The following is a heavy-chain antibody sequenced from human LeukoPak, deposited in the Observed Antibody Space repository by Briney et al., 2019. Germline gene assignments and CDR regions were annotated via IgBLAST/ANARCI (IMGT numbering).Heavy chain of an antibody. J-gene: IGHJ4*02. Sequence: PGRSLRLSYAASGFPFSSYGMHWVRQAPGKGLEWVAVVSHDGSNEYFVDSVKGRFTISRDNSKNTLYLQMNSLRAEDTAVYYCAKGGYYGSGSYPDHWGQGTLVTVSS. CDR2: VSHDGSNE. D-gene: IGHD3-10*01. V-gene: IGHV3-30*18. CDR3: AKGGYYGSGSYPDH. CDR1: GFPFSSYG.